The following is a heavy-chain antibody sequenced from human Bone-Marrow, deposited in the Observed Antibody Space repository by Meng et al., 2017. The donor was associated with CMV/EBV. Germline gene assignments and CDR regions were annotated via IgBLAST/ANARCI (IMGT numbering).Heavy chain of an antibody. Sequence: SEPLSLTCTVSGGSISSGGYYWSWIRQHPGKGLEWIGYIYYSGSTYYNPSLKSRVTISVDTSKNQFSLKLSSVTAADTVVYYCAREVAGWAESSSQIDYWGQGTLVTVSS. CDR1: GGSISSGGYY. CDR2: IYYSGST. CDR3: AREVAGWAESSSQIDY. D-gene: IGHD6-6*01. V-gene: IGHV4-31*03. J-gene: IGHJ4*02.